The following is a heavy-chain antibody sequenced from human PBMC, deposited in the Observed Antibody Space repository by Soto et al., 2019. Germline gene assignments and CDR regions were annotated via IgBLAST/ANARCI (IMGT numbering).Heavy chain of an antibody. V-gene: IGHV3-48*03. CDR3: ATSLSGYYYSY. Sequence: PVGSLRVSCAASGFTFSSYEMMWVRQAPGKGLEWVSYIHNSRGSAIYYADSVKGRFTISRDNAENSLYLQMNSLRAEDTAVYYCATSLSGYYYSYWGQGTLVTVSS. J-gene: IGHJ4*02. D-gene: IGHD3-22*01. CDR2: IHNSRGSAI. CDR1: GFTFSSYE.